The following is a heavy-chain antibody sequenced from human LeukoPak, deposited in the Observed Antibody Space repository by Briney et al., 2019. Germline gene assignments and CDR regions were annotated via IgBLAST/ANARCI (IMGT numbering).Heavy chain of an antibody. CDR2: ISSDGSFT. CDR1: GFXFSRYW. D-gene: IGHD2-15*01. CDR3: ARDDGSGVDY. V-gene: IGHV3-74*03. J-gene: IGHJ4*02. Sequence: GSLRLSCAASGFXFSRYWMLWARQAPGKGLMWVSRISSDGSFTTYADSVKGRFTISRDNAKNTLYLQMSSLRAEDTAVYYCARDDGSGVDYWGQGTLVTVSS.